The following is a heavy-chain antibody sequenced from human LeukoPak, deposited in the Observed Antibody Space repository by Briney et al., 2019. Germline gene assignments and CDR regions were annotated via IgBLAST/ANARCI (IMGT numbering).Heavy chain of an antibody. CDR1: GFTFRSYE. D-gene: IGHD7-27*01. J-gene: IGHJ4*02. Sequence: AGGSLRLSCATSGFTFRSYEASWVRQAPGKGLEWISYISSTSYSIYYADSVRGRFTISRDNAKSALYLQMDSLRVEDTGLYYCATSLGPRDYWGQGILVTVSS. CDR3: ATSLGPRDY. CDR2: ISSTSYSI. V-gene: IGHV3-48*03.